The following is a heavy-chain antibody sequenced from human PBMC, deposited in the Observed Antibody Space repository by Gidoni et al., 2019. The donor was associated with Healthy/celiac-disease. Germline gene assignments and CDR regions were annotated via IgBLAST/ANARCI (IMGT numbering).Heavy chain of an antibody. J-gene: IGHJ2*01. Sequence: EVQLVESGGGLVQPGGSLRLSCAASGFTFSSYWMSWVRQAPGKGLEWVANIKQDGSEKYYVDSVKDRFTISRDNAKNSLYLQMNSLRAEDTAVYYCARDSLWLVPYWYFDLWGRGTLVTVSS. CDR3: ARDSLWLVPYWYFDL. CDR1: GFTFSSYW. V-gene: IGHV3-7*01. D-gene: IGHD6-19*01. CDR2: IKQDGSEK.